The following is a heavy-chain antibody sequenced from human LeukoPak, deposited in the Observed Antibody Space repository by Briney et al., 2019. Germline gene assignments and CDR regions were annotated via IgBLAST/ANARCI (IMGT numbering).Heavy chain of an antibody. J-gene: IGHJ5*02. Sequence: ASVKVSCKASGYIFSNYYMHWVRLAPGQGLEWMGIINPNTGTTSYAQKFQGRVTMTRDTSTSTVYMELSSLGSEDTAVYYCARIGRPIDVKYSSGWPAYNWFDPWGQGTLVTVSS. CDR3: ARIGRPIDVKYSSGWPAYNWFDP. CDR1: GYIFSNYY. D-gene: IGHD6-19*01. CDR2: INPNTGTT. V-gene: IGHV1-46*01.